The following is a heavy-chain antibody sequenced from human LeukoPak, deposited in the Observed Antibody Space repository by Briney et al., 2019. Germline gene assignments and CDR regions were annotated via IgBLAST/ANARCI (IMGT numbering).Heavy chain of an antibody. CDR1: GYTFTGYG. CDR3: ARAEYCSSTSCYRPAMGHYYYYGMDV. V-gene: IGHV1-18*01. CDR2: ISAYNGST. D-gene: IGHD2-2*01. Sequence: ASVKVSCKASGYTFTGYGINWVRQAPGQGLEWMGWISAYNGSTNYAQNLQGRVTMTTDTSTSTAYMELRSLKSDDTAVYYCARAEYCSSTSCYRPAMGHYYYYGMDVWGQGTTVTVSS. J-gene: IGHJ6*02.